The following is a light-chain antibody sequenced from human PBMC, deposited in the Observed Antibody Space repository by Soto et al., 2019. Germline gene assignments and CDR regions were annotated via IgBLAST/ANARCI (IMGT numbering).Light chain of an antibody. CDR3: QQYGSSSV. CDR1: QSVNNK. Sequence: EIIMTQSPATLSLSQGERAALSCRASQSVNNKLAWYQQTPGQPPRLLMYGASTRAGATPNRFSGGGSGTDFTLTISRLEPEDFAVYYCQQYGSSSVFGGGTKVDIK. CDR2: GAS. V-gene: IGKV3-20*01. J-gene: IGKJ4*01.